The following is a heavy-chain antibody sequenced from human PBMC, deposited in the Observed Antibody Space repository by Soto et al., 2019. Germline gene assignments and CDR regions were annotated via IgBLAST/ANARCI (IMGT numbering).Heavy chain of an antibody. J-gene: IGHJ4*02. CDR1: GGSISSYY. CDR2: IYYSGST. V-gene: IGHV4-59*08. CDR3: ARLWFWSVDY. Sequence: QVQLQESGPGLVKPSETLSLTCTVSGGSISSYYWSWIRQPPGKGLEWIGYIYYSGSTNYNPSLTSRVTISVDTPKNQFPLKLSSVTAADTAVYYCARLWFWSVDYWGQGTLVTVSS. D-gene: IGHD3-10*01.